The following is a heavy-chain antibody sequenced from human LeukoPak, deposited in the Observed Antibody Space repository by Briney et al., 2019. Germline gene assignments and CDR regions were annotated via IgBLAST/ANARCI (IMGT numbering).Heavy chain of an antibody. CDR2: ITSSSTSM. J-gene: IGHJ4*02. CDR3: ARTYYDILTGYNPYFDY. D-gene: IGHD3-9*01. V-gene: IGHV3-21*01. Sequence: GGSLRLSCAASGFTFTTYSMNWVRRAPGKGLEWVSSITSSSTSMYYADSVKGRFTISRDNAKNSLYLQMISLRAEDTAVYYCARTYYDILTGYNPYFDYWGQGTLVTVSS. CDR1: GFTFTTYS.